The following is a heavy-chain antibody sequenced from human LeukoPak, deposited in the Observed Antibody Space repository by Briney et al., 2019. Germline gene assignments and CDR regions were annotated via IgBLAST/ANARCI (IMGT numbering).Heavy chain of an antibody. CDR2: IYYSGST. CDR1: GGSISSGDYY. D-gene: IGHD5-12*01. V-gene: IGHV4-30-4*01. CDR3: AGGGGYSGYDFRVFDY. J-gene: IGHJ4*02. Sequence: SETLSLTCTVSGGSISSGDYYWSWIRQPPGKGLEWIGYIYYSGSTYYNPSLKSRVTISVDTSKNQFSLKLSSVTAADTAVYYCAGGGGYSGYDFRVFDYWGQGTLVTVSS.